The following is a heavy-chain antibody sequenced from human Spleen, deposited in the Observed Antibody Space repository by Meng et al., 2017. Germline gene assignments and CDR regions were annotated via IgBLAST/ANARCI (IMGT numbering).Heavy chain of an antibody. V-gene: IGHV1-46*01. CDR2: INPSCEST. CDR1: GYTFPSSY. Sequence: QLQVVQSGAEGKKPGASVKVSCKASGYTFPSSYMHWVRQAPGQGLEWMGIINPSCESTTYAQKFQGRVTMTMTSDTSTNVFYMQLSSLRSEDTAVYYCARDGSGGSLDFWGQGTLVTVSS. CDR3: ARDGSGGSLDF. J-gene: IGHJ4*02. D-gene: IGHD2-15*01.